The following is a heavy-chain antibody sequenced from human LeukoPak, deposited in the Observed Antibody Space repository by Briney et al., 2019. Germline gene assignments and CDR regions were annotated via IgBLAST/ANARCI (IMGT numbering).Heavy chain of an antibody. D-gene: IGHD2-21*02. CDR3: ARRKGYCGGDCYSNYFDY. J-gene: IGHJ4*02. CDR2: IYPGDSDT. V-gene: IGHV5-51*01. Sequence: GESLKISCKGSGYSFTSYWIGWVRQMPGKGLEWMGIIYPGDSDTRYSPSFQGRVTISADKSISTAYLQWSSLKASDTAMYYCARRKGYCGGDCYSNYFDYWGQGTLVTVSS. CDR1: GYSFTSYW.